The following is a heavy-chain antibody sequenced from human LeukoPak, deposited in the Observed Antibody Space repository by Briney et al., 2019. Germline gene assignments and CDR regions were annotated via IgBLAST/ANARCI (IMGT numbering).Heavy chain of an antibody. J-gene: IGHJ4*02. D-gene: IGHD6-13*01. CDR1: GFTFSSYA. V-gene: IGHV3-30-3*01. Sequence: PGGSLRLSCAASGFTFSSYAMHWVRQAPGKGLEWVAVISYDGSNKYYADSVKGRFTISRDNSKNTLYLQMNSLRAEDTAVYYCARDNSSWSHFDYWGQGTLVTVSS. CDR2: ISYDGSNK. CDR3: ARDNSSWSHFDY.